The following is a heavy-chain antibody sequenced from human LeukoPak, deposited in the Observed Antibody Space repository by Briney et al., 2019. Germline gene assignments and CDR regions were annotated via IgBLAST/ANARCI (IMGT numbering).Heavy chain of an antibody. Sequence: SETLSLTCTVSGGSISSYYWSWIRQPAGKGLEWIGRIYTSGSTNYNPSLKSRVTMSVDTSKNQFSLKLSYVTAADTAVYYCARVSYYGSGDYYYYMDVWGKGTTVTISS. CDR2: IYTSGST. V-gene: IGHV4-4*07. CDR3: ARVSYYGSGDYYYYMDV. D-gene: IGHD3-10*01. J-gene: IGHJ6*03. CDR1: GGSISSYY.